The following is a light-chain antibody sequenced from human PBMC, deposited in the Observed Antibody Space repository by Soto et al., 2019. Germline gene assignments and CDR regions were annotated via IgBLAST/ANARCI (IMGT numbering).Light chain of an antibody. CDR1: SSDVRSYNY. CDR3: TSYTTSSTYV. Sequence: QSALTQPASVSGSPGQSITIFCTGTSSDVRSYNYVSWYQQHPGRAPKLMIYDVSSRPSGVSNRFSGSKSGSTASLTISGLQAENEADYFCTSYTTSSTYVFGTGTKLTVL. V-gene: IGLV2-14*03. CDR2: DVS. J-gene: IGLJ1*01.